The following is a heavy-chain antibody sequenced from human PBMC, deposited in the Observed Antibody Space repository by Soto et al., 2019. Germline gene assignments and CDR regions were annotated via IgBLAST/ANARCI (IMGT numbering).Heavy chain of an antibody. CDR1: GYTFTSYG. Sequence: QVQLVQSGAELKKPGASVKVSCKASGYTFTSYGISWVRQVPGQGLEWMGWTNTYNGNTNYAQKFQNRVTMTADTSTSTAYMELRSLRSDDTAVYFCARDALDSTTLSRSFDFWGQGTLVTVSS. J-gene: IGHJ4*02. CDR3: ARDALDSTTLSRSFDF. V-gene: IGHV1-18*01. CDR2: TNTYNGNT. D-gene: IGHD6-13*01.